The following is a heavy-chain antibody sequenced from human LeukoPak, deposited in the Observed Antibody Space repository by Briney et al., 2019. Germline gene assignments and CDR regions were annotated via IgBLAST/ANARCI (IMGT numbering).Heavy chain of an antibody. D-gene: IGHD3-10*01. CDR3: ARRNTMVRGVIILFGPRTKGSNWFDP. V-gene: IGHV4-38-2*02. CDR2: MYHSGST. Sequence: SETLSLTCTVSGYSISSGHYWGWIRQPPGKGLEWIGSMYHSGSTYYNPPLKSRVTISEDTSKNQFSLKLSSVTAADTAVYYCARRNTMVRGVIILFGPRTKGSNWFDPWGQGTLVTVSS. J-gene: IGHJ5*02. CDR1: GYSISSGHY.